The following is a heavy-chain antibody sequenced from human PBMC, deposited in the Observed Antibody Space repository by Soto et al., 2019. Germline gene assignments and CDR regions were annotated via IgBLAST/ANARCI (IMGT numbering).Heavy chain of an antibody. CDR3: SKDNYLPGQAFYI. CDR1: GFTFDDYA. CDR2: ISWNSGTI. D-gene: IGHD1-26*01. J-gene: IGHJ3*02. V-gene: IGHV3-9*01. Sequence: PGGSLRLSCAASGFTFDDYAMHWVRQAPGKGLEWVSGISWNSGTIEYADSVKGRFIISRDNAKNSLYLQMNSLRAEDTALYYFSKDNYLPGQAFYISGQRTTVTGSS.